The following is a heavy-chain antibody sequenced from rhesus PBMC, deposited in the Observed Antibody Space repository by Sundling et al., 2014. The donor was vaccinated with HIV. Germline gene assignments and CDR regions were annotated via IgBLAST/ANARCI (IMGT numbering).Heavy chain of an antibody. V-gene: IGHV4-127*01. J-gene: IGHJ1*01. CDR3: ARGGGNGYYWEYFEF. D-gene: IGHD3-3*01. CDR1: GYSISSGYG. CDR2: IGGSSGST. Sequence: QVQLQESGPGLVKPTETLSLTCAVSGYSISSGYGWNWIRQPPGKGLEWIGYIGGSSGSTNYNPSLKSRVTISKDTSKNQFSLRLSSVTAADTAVYYCARGGGNGYYWEYFEFWGQGALVTVSS.